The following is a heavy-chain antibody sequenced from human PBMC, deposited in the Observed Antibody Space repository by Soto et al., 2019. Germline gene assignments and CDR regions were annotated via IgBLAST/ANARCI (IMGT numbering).Heavy chain of an antibody. D-gene: IGHD3-10*01. CDR1: GFTVSNNY. CDR2: IYSGGYT. Sequence: EVQLVESGGGLIQPGGSLRLSCAVSGFTVSNNYMSWVRQAPGKGLEGVSVIYSGGYTAYGDSVKGRFTISRDNSKNTFFLKMNTRGAHAPALFSWGAHPGGGGYWGQGTLVTVSS. J-gene: IGHJ4*02. CDR3: GAHPGGGGY. V-gene: IGHV3-53*01.